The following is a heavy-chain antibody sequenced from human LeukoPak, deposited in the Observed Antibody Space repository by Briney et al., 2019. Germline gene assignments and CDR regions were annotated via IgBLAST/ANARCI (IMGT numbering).Heavy chain of an antibody. CDR2: IYTSGST. Sequence: SETLSLTCTVSGGSISSYYWSWIRQPAGKGLEWIGRIYTSGSTNYNPSLESRVTMSVDTSKNQFSLKLSSVTAADTAVYYCASSGIAARHYYMDVWGKGTTVTVSS. V-gene: IGHV4-4*07. CDR1: GGSISSYY. D-gene: IGHD6-6*01. J-gene: IGHJ6*03. CDR3: ASSGIAARHYYMDV.